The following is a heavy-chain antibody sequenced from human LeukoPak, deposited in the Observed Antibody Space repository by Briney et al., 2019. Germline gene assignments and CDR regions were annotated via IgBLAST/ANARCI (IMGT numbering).Heavy chain of an antibody. CDR1: GYSISSGYY. CDR3: VREGDYYDSSGYYNYYYYYMDV. Sequence: SETLSLTCAVSGYSISSGYYWGWIRQPPGRGLEWIGSIYHSGSTHYNPSLKSRVTISVDTSKNQFSLKLSSVTAADTAVYYCVREGDYYDSSGYYNYYYYYMDVWGKGTTVTVPS. CDR2: IYHSGST. V-gene: IGHV4-38-2*02. J-gene: IGHJ6*03. D-gene: IGHD3-22*01.